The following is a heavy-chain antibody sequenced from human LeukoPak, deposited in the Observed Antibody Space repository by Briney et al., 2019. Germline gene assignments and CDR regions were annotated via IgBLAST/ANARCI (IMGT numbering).Heavy chain of an antibody. CDR1: GFTFSRLW. CDR3: TKDRQGPNQYHMDV. V-gene: IGHV3-7*01. CDR2: INQDGGTT. J-gene: IGHJ6*03. Sequence: GGSLRLSCAASGFTFSRLWMSWVRQAPGTGPEWVANINQDGGTTYYVASVKGRFTISRDNAKNSLSLQMNSLRAEDTAVYYCTKDRQGPNQYHMDVWGKGTTVTVSS.